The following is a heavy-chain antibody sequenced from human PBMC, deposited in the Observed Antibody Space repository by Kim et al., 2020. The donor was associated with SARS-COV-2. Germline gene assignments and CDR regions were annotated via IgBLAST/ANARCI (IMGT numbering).Heavy chain of an antibody. V-gene: IGHV1-69*13. CDR3: AREEYYGDPGYYYYGMDV. Sequence: SVKVSCKASGGTFSSYAISWVRQAPGQGLEWMGGIIPIFGTANYAQKFQGRVTITADESTSTAYMELSSLRSDDTAVYYCAREEYYGDPGYYYYGMDVWGQGTTVTVAS. CDR1: GGTFSSYA. CDR2: IIPIFGTA. D-gene: IGHD4-17*01. J-gene: IGHJ6*02.